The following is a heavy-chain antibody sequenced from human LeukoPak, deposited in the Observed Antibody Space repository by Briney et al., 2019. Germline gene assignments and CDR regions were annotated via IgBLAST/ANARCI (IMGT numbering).Heavy chain of an antibody. CDR2: ISYDGSNK. CDR1: GFTFSSYA. CDR3: AREGRGYKVAKFDY. V-gene: IGHV3-30*04. D-gene: IGHD3-22*01. J-gene: IGHJ4*02. Sequence: GRSLRLSCAASGFTFSSYAMHWVRQAPGKGLEWVAVISYDGSNKYYADSVKGRFTISRDNSKNTLYLQMNSLRAEDTAVYYCAREGRGYKVAKFDYWGQGTLVTVSS.